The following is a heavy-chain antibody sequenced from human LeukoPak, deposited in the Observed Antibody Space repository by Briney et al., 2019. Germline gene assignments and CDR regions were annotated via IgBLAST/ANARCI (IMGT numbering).Heavy chain of an antibody. CDR1: GYTSTSYA. CDR2: INAGNGNT. V-gene: IGHV1-3*01. J-gene: IGHJ5*02. CDR3: ASLVYYYDSSGYHNWFDP. Sequence: ASVKVSCTASGYTSTSYAMHWVRQAPGQRLEWMGWINAGNGNTKYSQKFQGRVTITRDTSASTAYMELSSLRSEDTAVYYCASLVYYYDSSGYHNWFDPWGQGTLVTVSS. D-gene: IGHD3-22*01.